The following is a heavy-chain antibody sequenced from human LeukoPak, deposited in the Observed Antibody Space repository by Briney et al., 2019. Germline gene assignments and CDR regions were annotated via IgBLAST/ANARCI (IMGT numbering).Heavy chain of an antibody. J-gene: IGHJ4*02. CDR3: AMLDNRVFQYRDFDY. V-gene: IGHV5-51*01. CDR2: IYPGDSDT. Sequence: GESLKISSQCSGYSFSTHWIGWARQMPGRGLEWMGIIYPGDSDTRYIPAFQGQVTISADNSITTAYLQWDSLQASDTAMYFCAMLDNRVFQYRDFDYWGQGTLVTVSS. CDR1: GYSFSTHW. D-gene: IGHD2-8*01.